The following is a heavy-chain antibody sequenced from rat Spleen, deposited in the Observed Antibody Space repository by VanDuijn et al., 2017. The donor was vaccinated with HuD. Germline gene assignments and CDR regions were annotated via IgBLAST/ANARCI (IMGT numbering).Heavy chain of an antibody. CDR3: TTLGMYTTDYYYVDVMDA. CDR2: ISTGGGST. V-gene: IGHV5-46*01. Sequence: EVQLVESGGGLVQPGRSMKFSCAASGFTFSSSPMAWVRQAPTKGLEWVATISTGGGSTYYRDSVKGRFTISRDNAKSSLYLQMDSMRSEDTATYYCTTLGMYTTDYYYVDVMDAWGQGASVTVSS. D-gene: IGHD1-6*01. CDR1: GFTFSSSP. J-gene: IGHJ4*01.